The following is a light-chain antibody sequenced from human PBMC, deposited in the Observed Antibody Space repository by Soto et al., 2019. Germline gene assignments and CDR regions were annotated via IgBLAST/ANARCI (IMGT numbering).Light chain of an antibody. CDR1: TGHSTYA. J-gene: IGLJ3*02. CDR2: LNSDGSS. Sequence: QAVLTQSPSASAPLGASVKLTCTLSTGHSTYAIAWHQQLPEKGPRFLMRLNSDGSSSKGDGIPDRFSGSSSGAERYLTISSLQSEDEADYYCQTWGPGIQVFGGGTKVTVL. V-gene: IGLV4-69*01. CDR3: QTWGPGIQV.